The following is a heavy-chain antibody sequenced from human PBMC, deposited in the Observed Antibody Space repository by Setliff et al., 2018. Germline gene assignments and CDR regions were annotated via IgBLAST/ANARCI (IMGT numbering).Heavy chain of an antibody. CDR3: ARDNNPGYRGYWGRFDY. CDR1: GGSISSGGYY. CDR2: IYYSGST. J-gene: IGHJ4*02. D-gene: IGHD3-16*02. V-gene: IGHV4-31*03. Sequence: SETLSLTCTVSGGSISSGGYYWSWIRQHPGKGLEWIRYIYYSGSTYYNPSLKSRVTISVDTSKNQFSLKLSSVTAADTAVYYCARDNNPGYRGYWGRFDYWGQGTLVTVSS.